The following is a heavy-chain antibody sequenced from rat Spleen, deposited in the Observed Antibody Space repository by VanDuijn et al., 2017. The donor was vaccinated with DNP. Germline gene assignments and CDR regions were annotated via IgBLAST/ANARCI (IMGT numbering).Heavy chain of an antibody. CDR3: TTEEEGIGY. CDR2: FSYDGGGT. CDR1: GFTFSDYA. D-gene: IGHD1-11*01. V-gene: IGHV5-20*01. Sequence: EVQLVESGGGLVQPGRSLKLSCAASGFTFSDYAIAWVRQAPTKGLEGVPSFSYDGGGTFYRESVKGRFTISRDNAKSSLYLQMDSLRSEDTATYYCTTEEEGIGYWGQGVMVTVSS. J-gene: IGHJ2*01.